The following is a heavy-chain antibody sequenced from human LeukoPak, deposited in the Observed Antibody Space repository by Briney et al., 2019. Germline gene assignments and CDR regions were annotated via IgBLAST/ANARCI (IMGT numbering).Heavy chain of an antibody. CDR3: ARDARAAAGTNWFDP. CDR2: ISSNGAST. CDR1: GFTFSSYA. D-gene: IGHD6-13*01. V-gene: IGHV3-64*01. Sequence: GGSLRLSCVASGFTFSSYAMHWVRQAPGKGLEYVSAISSNGASTYYANSVKGRFTISRDNSKNTLYLQMGSLRAEDMAVYYCARDARAAAGTNWFDPWGQGTLVTVSS. J-gene: IGHJ5*02.